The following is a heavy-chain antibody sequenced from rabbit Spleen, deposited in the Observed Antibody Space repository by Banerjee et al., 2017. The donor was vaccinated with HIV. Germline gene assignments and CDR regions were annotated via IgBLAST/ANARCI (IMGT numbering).Heavy chain of an antibody. CDR1: GFSFSNSDY. J-gene: IGHJ4*01. CDR3: ARNPVVPGTL. CDR2: IAGSSSDFT. Sequence: QSLEESGGDLVKPGASLTLTCTASGFSFSNSDYMCWVRQAPGKGLEWISCIAGSSSDFTYSATWAKGRFTISKTSSTTVTLQMTSLTAADTATYFCARNPVVPGTLWGPGTLVTVS. D-gene: IGHD4-1*01. V-gene: IGHV1S40*01.